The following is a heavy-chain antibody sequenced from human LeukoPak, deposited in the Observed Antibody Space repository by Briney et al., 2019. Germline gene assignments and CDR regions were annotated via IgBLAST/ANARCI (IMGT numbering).Heavy chain of an antibody. CDR1: DGSISSYY. J-gene: IGHJ4*02. Sequence: SETLSLTCTVSDGSISSYYWSWIRQPAGKGLEWIGRIYTSGSTNYNPSLKSRVTMSVDPSKNQFSLKLSSVTAADTAVYYCARGPRVSTQIAATGILDYWGQGTLVTVSS. CDR3: ARGPRVSTQIAATGILDY. V-gene: IGHV4-4*07. D-gene: IGHD6-13*01. CDR2: IYTSGST.